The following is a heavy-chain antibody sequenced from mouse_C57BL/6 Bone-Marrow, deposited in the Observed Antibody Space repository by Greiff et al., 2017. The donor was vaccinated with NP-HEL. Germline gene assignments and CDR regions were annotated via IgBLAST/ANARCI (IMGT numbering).Heavy chain of an antibody. V-gene: IGHV1-53*01. CDR2: INPSNGGT. J-gene: IGHJ3*01. CDR1: GHTFTCYW. D-gene: IGHD2-3*01. Sequence: QVQLQQPGTDPVKPGASVKLSCKASGHTFTCYWMHWVKQRPGQGPERIGNINPSNGGTKYNEKFKRKATPTVDKSSSTDDMQLISLTSDDSAFYYCARRGWLLRFAYWGRGTLVTVSA. CDR3: ARRGWLLRFAY.